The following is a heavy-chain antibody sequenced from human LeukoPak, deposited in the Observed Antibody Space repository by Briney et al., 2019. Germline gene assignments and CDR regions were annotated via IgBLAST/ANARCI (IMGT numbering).Heavy chain of an antibody. CDR2: ISSSSSYI. J-gene: IGHJ4*02. CDR1: GFTFSSYS. CDR3: ARGVTIFGVVISWEYYIDY. V-gene: IGHV3-21*01. D-gene: IGHD3-3*01. Sequence: GGSLRLSCAASGFTFSSYSMNWVRQAPGKGLEWVSSISSSSSYIYYADSVKGRFTISRDNAKNSLYLQMNSLRAEDTAVYYCARGVTIFGVVISWEYYIDYWGQGTLVTVSS.